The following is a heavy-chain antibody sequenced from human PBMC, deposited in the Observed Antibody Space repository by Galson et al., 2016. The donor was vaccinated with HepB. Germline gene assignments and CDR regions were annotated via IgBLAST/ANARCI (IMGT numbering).Heavy chain of an antibody. V-gene: IGHV3-23*01. CDR1: GFSFSSYA. CDR2: ITGRGTSK. Sequence: SLRLSCAASGFSFSSYAMSWVRQAPGKGLEWVSTITGRGTSKYYADSVEGRFTISRDNSKSTLYLQMNGLRAEDTAVYYCAKDPQWTTSSRGAFDVWGQGTMLTVFS. D-gene: IGHD6-6*01. J-gene: IGHJ3*01. CDR3: AKDPQWTTSSRGAFDV.